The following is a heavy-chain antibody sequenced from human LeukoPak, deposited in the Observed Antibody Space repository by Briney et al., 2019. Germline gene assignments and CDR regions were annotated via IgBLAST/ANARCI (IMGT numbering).Heavy chain of an antibody. J-gene: IGHJ4*02. Sequence: SGGSLRLSCAASGFTFSSYSMNWVRQAPGKGLEWVSLISADGGSTFSADSVKGRFSISRDNSKNSLYLQMNSLRSEDTAMYYCAKESGKFDYWGQGTLVAVSS. V-gene: IGHV3-43*02. CDR2: ISADGGST. CDR3: AKESGKFDY. CDR1: GFTFSSYS.